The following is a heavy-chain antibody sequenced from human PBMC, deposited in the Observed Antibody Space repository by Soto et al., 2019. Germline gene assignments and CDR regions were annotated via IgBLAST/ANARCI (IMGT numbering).Heavy chain of an antibody. V-gene: IGHV3-30-3*01. Sequence: GGSLRLSCAASGFTFSSYAMHWVRQAPGKGLEWVAVISYDGGNKYYADSVKGRFTISRDNSKNTLYLQMNSLRAEDTAVYYCARDRLVVPAAFDYWGQGTLVTVSS. CDR3: ARDRLVVPAAFDY. CDR1: GFTFSSYA. CDR2: ISYDGGNK. J-gene: IGHJ4*02. D-gene: IGHD2-2*01.